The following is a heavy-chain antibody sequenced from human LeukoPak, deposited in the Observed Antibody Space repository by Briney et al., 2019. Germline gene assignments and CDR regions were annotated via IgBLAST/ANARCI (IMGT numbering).Heavy chain of an antibody. V-gene: IGHV3-11*01. CDR2: ISSSGTYI. CDR1: GFTFSDYF. CDR3: TGGDLWTNSYKYGRGSVDF. J-gene: IGHJ4*02. D-gene: IGHD3/OR15-3a*01. Sequence: GGSLRLSCAASGFTFSDYFMSWIRQAPGKGLEWVSYISSSGTYIYYADSVKGRFTISRDNARNSLYLQMDSLRAEDTAVYYCTGGDLWTNSYKYGRGSVDFWGQGTLVTVSS.